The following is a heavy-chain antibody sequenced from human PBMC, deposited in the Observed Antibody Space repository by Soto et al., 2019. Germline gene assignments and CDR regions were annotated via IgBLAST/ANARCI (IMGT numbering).Heavy chain of an antibody. CDR3: AHILRDSSGYSFDY. Sequence: QITLKESGPTLVKPTQTLTLTCTFSGFSLSTSGVGVSWIRQPPGKALEWLALIYWDDDKRYSPSLKNRLTITRDTSKNQVVLTMTNTDPVDTATYYCAHILRDSSGYSFDYWGQGTLVTVSS. CDR2: IYWDDDK. CDR1: GFSLSTSGVG. D-gene: IGHD3-22*01. J-gene: IGHJ4*02. V-gene: IGHV2-5*02.